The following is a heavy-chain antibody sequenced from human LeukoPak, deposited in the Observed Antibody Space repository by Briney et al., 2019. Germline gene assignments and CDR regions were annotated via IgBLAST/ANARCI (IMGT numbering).Heavy chain of an antibody. Sequence: SETLSLTCSVSGGSINNDYWTWIRQPPGKGLEWIGYIYYSGSTNYNPSLKSRVTISVDTSKNQFSLKLSSVTAADTAVYYCARENEYCSGGSCSRGAFDIWGQGTMVTVSS. J-gene: IGHJ3*02. CDR1: GGSINNDY. D-gene: IGHD2-15*01. V-gene: IGHV4-59*01. CDR2: IYYSGST. CDR3: ARENEYCSGGSCSRGAFDI.